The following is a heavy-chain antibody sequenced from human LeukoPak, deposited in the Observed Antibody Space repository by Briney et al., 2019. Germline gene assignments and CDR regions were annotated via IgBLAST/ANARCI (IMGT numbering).Heavy chain of an antibody. CDR2: ISGSGGST. V-gene: IGHV3-23*01. Sequence: GGSLRLSCAASGFTFSSYAMSWVRQAPGEGREWVSAISGSGGSTYYADSVKGRFTISRDNSKNTLYLQMNSLRAEDTAVYYCAKSLAAPTMIAYYYGMDVWGQGTTVTVSS. J-gene: IGHJ6*02. CDR1: GFTFSSYA. D-gene: IGHD3-22*01. CDR3: AKSLAAPTMIAYYYGMDV.